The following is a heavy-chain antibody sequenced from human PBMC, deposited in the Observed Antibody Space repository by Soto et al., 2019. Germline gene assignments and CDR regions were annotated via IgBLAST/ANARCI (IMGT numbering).Heavy chain of an antibody. D-gene: IGHD3-22*01. V-gene: IGHV3-30*03. CDR2: ISYDGSNK. CDR3: AREIYDDYDSSGFDH. J-gene: IGHJ4*02. Sequence: GGSLRLSCAASGFTFSSYGMHWVRQAPGKGLEWVAVISYDGSNKYYADAVKGRFTISRDNAKNTLSLQMNSLGAEDTAVYYCAREIYDDYDSSGFDHWGQGTLVTVSS. CDR1: GFTFSSYG.